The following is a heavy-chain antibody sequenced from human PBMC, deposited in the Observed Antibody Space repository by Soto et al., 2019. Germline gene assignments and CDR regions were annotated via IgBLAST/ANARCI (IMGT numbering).Heavy chain of an antibody. CDR3: AKDVRIQLWLYYYYYYGMDV. Sequence: GGSLRLSCAASGFTFSSYGMHWVRQAPGKGLEWVAVISYDGSNKYYADSVKGRFTISRDNSKNTLYLQMNSLRAEDTAVYYCAKDVRIQLWLYYYYYYGMDVWGQGTKVTVSS. J-gene: IGHJ6*02. CDR2: ISYDGSNK. D-gene: IGHD5-18*01. CDR1: GFTFSSYG. V-gene: IGHV3-30*18.